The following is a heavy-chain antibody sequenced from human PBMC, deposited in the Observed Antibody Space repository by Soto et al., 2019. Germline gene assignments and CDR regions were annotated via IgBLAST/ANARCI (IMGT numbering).Heavy chain of an antibody. V-gene: IGHV3-11*06. D-gene: IGHD6-13*01. J-gene: IGHJ4*02. CDR1: GFTFSDYY. CDR2: SSRSSSYT. Sequence: QVQLVESGGGLVKPGGSLRLSCAASGFTFSDYYMSWIRQAPGKGLEWVSYSSRSSSYTNYADSVKGRFTISRDNAKNSLYLKMNSLTAEDTAVYYCARVLVAAAFYFDYWGQGTLVTVSS. CDR3: ARVLVAAAFYFDY.